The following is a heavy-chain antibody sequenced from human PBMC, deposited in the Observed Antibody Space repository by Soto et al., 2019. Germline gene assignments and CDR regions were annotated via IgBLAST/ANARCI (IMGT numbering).Heavy chain of an antibody. CDR1: GFTFSSYA. J-gene: IGHJ5*02. CDR2: ISGSGDST. Sequence: EVQLLESGGGLVQPGGSLRLSCAASGFTFSSYAMSWVRQAPGKGLEWVSGISGSGDSTYYTGSVKGRFTISRDNSKNPLYLQMNNLRAEDTAVYYCAKAQRFLEWLSPLDPWGQGTLVTVSS. V-gene: IGHV3-23*01. D-gene: IGHD3-3*01. CDR3: AKAQRFLEWLSPLDP.